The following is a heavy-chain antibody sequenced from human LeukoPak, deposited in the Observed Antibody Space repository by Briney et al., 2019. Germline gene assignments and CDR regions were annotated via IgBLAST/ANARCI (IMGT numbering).Heavy chain of an antibody. Sequence: SETLSLTCTLSGGSISTYYWSWIRQPPGKGLEWIGYIYHSGSTNYNPSLKSRVTISVDTSKNQFSLKLSSVAAADTAVYYCARGGGYASPIDYWGQGALVTVSS. V-gene: IGHV4-59*01. CDR2: IYHSGST. D-gene: IGHD5-12*01. CDR1: GGSISTYY. J-gene: IGHJ4*02. CDR3: ARGGGYASPIDY.